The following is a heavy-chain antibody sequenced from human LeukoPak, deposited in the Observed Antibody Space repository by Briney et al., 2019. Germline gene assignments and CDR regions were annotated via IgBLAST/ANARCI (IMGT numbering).Heavy chain of an antibody. V-gene: IGHV4-39*07. J-gene: IGHJ5*02. D-gene: IGHD3-10*01. Sequence: GTLRLSCAASGFTFSSYGMSWVRQAPGKGLEWIGSIYYSGSTYYNPSLKSRVTISVDTSKNQFSLKLSSVTAADTAVYYCARERARLIVRGDNWFDPWGQGTLVTVSS. CDR2: IYYSGST. CDR1: GFTFSSYG. CDR3: ARERARLIVRGDNWFDP.